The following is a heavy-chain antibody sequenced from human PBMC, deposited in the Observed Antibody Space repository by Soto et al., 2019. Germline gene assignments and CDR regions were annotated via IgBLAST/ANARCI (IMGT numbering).Heavy chain of an antibody. V-gene: IGHV4-34*01. CDR3: ATSPYSSSPRWLRYFDY. Sequence: PSETLSLTCAFYGGSFSGYYWSWIRQPPGKGLEWIGEINHSGSTNYNPSLKSRVTISVDTSKNQFSLKLSSVTAADTAVYYCATSPYSSSPRWLRYFDYWGQGTLVTVSS. CDR1: GGSFSGYY. D-gene: IGHD6-6*01. J-gene: IGHJ4*02. CDR2: INHSGST.